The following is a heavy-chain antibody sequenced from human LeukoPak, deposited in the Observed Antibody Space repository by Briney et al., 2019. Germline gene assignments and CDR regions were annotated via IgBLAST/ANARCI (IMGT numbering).Heavy chain of an antibody. J-gene: IGHJ4*02. CDR3: ARGIWYSSSWGPPSYYFDY. CDR1: GGTFSSYA. D-gene: IGHD6-13*01. Sequence: SVKLSCKASGGTFSSYAISWVRQAPGQGLEWMGGIIPIFGTANYAQKFQGRVTITADESTSTAYMELSSLRSEDTAVYYCARGIWYSSSWGPPSYYFDYWGQGTLVTVSS. CDR2: IIPIFGTA. V-gene: IGHV1-69*13.